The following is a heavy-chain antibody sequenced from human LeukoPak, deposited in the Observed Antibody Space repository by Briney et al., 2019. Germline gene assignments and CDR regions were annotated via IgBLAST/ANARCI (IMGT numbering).Heavy chain of an antibody. V-gene: IGHV4-59*01. D-gene: IGHD2-2*01. Sequence: PSETLSLTCTVSGGSISRYYWSWIRQPPGKGLEWIGYIYYTGSTNYNPSLKSRITTSVDTSKNQFSLKLSSVTAADTAVYYCARSVVPTAPIDYWGQGTLVTVSS. CDR1: GGSISRYY. J-gene: IGHJ4*02. CDR2: IYYTGST. CDR3: ARSVVPTAPIDY.